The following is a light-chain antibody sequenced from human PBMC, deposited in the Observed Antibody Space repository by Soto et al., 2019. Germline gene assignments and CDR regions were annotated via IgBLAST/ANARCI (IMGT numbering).Light chain of an antibody. V-gene: IGKV3D-20*02. CDR2: GAS. J-gene: IGKJ4*01. CDR1: QIVSSSY. CDR3: QQRSNWPSLT. Sequence: EIVLTQSPGTLSLSPGERATLSSSASQIVSSSYLAWYQQKPGQAPRLLIYGASSRATGIPDRFSGSGSGTDFTLTISRLEPEDFAVYYCQQRSNWPSLTFGGGTKVDNK.